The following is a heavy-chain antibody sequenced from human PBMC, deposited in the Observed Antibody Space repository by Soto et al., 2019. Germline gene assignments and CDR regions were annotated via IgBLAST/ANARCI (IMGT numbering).Heavy chain of an antibody. CDR3: ARGGLRAYWIDP. CDR2: INSDGSST. Sequence: EVQLVESGGGLVQPGGSLRLSCAASEFTFSNYWMHWVRQAPGKWLVWVSRINSDGSSTNYADSVKGRFTISRDNAKNTLYLQMNSLRAEDTAVYYCARGGLRAYWIDPWGQGTLVTVSS. V-gene: IGHV3-74*01. D-gene: IGHD4-17*01. CDR1: EFTFSNYW. J-gene: IGHJ5*02.